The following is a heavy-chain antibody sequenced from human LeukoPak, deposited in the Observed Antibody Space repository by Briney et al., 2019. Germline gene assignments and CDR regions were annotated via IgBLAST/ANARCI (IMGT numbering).Heavy chain of an antibody. CDR1: GGSISSSSYY. V-gene: IGHV4-39*07. CDR2: IYYSGST. J-gene: IGHJ3*02. CDR3: ARDGSSGWYDLGAFDI. Sequence: SETLSLTCTVSGGSISSSSYYWGWLRQPPGKGREWIGSIYYSGSTYYNPSLKSRVTISVDTSKNQFSLKLSSVTAADTAVYYCARDGSSGWYDLGAFDIWGQGTMVTVSS. D-gene: IGHD6-19*01.